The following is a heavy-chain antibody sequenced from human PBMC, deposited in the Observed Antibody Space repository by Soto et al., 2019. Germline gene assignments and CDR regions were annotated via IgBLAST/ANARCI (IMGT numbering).Heavy chain of an antibody. CDR3: GRGRSGQIVVFY. D-gene: IGHD1-26*01. Sequence: ASVKVSCKASGYTFTGHYIHWVRQAPEQGPEWMGEIGPESGATRYAQRFQGRVTMTRDMSITTVYMELNNLSPDDTAVYYCGRGRSGQIVVFYWGQGAPVTVSS. CDR2: IGPESGAT. J-gene: IGHJ4*02. V-gene: IGHV1-2*02. CDR1: GYTFTGHY.